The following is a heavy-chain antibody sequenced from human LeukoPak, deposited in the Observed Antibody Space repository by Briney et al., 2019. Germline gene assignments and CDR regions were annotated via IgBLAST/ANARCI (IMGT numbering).Heavy chain of an antibody. V-gene: IGHV3-30-3*01. CDR2: VVPDESNK. CDR3: AKDPGQLLPFDY. J-gene: IGHJ4*02. CDR1: GFTFSRYG. Sequence: GGSLRLSCAASGFTFSRYGIHWVRQAPGKGLEWVAVVVPDESNKHYADSVKGRFTLTRDNSKNTVYLQMNSLRAEDTAVYYCAKDPGQLLPFDYWGQGTLVTVSS. D-gene: IGHD2-2*01.